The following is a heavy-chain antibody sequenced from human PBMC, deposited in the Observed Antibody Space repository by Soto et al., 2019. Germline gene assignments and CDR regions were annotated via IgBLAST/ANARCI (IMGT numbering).Heavy chain of an antibody. CDR3: TTWIKLWLLYYYYGMDV. CDR1: GFTFSNAC. D-gene: IGHD5-18*01. V-gene: IGHV3-15*01. Sequence: NPXECLSLSCAASGFTFSNACMSWVRQAPGKGLEWVGRIKSKTDGWTTDYAAPVKGRFTISRDDSKNTLYLQMNSLKTEDTAVYYCTTWIKLWLLYYYYGMDVWGQGTTVTVSS. J-gene: IGHJ6*02. CDR2: IKSKTDGWTT.